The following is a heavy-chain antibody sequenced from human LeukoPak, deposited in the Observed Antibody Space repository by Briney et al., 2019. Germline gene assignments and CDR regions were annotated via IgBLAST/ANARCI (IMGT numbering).Heavy chain of an antibody. D-gene: IGHD4-11*01. CDR1: GYTLTELS. J-gene: IGHJ5*02. V-gene: IGHV1-24*01. CDR3: ATAPSYSGDWFDP. CDR2: FDPEDGET. Sequence: ALVKVSCKVSGYTLTELSMHWVRQAPGKGLEWMGGFDPEDGETIYAQKFQGRVTMTEDTSTDTAYMELSSLRSEDTAVYYCATAPSYSGDWFDPWGQGTLVTVSS.